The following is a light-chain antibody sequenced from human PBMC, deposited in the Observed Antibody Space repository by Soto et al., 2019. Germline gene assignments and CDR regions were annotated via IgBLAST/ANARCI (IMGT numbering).Light chain of an antibody. CDR1: QSVLYSSNNKNY. CDR3: QQYYSKPLT. CDR2: WAS. Sequence: DIVMTQSPDSLAVSLGERATINCKSSQSVLYSSNNKNYLGWYQQKVGQPPKLLIYWASTRKSGVPDRFSGSGSGTDFTLTISSLQAEDVAVYYCQQYYSKPLTFGGGTKVEIK. J-gene: IGKJ4*01. V-gene: IGKV4-1*01.